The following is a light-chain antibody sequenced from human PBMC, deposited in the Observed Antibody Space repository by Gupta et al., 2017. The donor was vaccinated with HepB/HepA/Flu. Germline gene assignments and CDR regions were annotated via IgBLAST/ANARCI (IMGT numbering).Light chain of an antibody. Sequence: DIVMTQSPLYLPVTPGEPASISCRSSQSLLHSNAYNYLDWYLQKPGQSPQLLSYLGSSRASGVPDRFSGSGSGTDFTLKISKVEAEDVGVYYCVQALQTPRTFGQGTKLEIK. CDR3: VQALQTPRT. CDR1: QSLLHSNAYNY. J-gene: IGKJ2*01. CDR2: LGS. V-gene: IGKV2-28*01.